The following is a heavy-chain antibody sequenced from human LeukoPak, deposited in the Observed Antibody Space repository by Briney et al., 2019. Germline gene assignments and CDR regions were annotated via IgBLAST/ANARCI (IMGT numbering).Heavy chain of an antibody. CDR3: ATRNRYCSGGSCYWYYYYGMDV. CDR2: IIPIFGTA. Sequence: PRASVKVSCKASGGTFSSYAISWVRQAPGQGLEWMGGIIPIFGTANYAQKFQGRVTITADESTSTAYMELSSLRSEDTAVYYCATRNRYCSGGSCYWYYYYGMDVWGQGTTVTVSS. CDR1: GGTFSSYA. V-gene: IGHV1-69*13. J-gene: IGHJ6*02. D-gene: IGHD2-15*01.